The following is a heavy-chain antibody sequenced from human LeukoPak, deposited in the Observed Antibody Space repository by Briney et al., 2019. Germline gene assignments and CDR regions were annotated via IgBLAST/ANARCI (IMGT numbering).Heavy chain of an antibody. J-gene: IGHJ5*02. CDR1: GFTFSSYW. Sequence: SGGSLRLSCVASGFTFSSYWMHWVRQAPGKGLVWVSRINSDGSSTSYADSVKGRFTISRDNAKNTLYLQMNSLRAEDTAVYYCASFISSGGVIDPWGQGTLVTVSS. D-gene: IGHD6-19*01. CDR3: ASFISSGGVIDP. V-gene: IGHV3-74*01. CDR2: INSDGSST.